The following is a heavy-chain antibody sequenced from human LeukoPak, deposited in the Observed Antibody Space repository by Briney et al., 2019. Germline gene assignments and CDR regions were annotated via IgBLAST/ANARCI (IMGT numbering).Heavy chain of an antibody. D-gene: IGHD3-22*01. CDR2: ISSSGST. V-gene: IGHV4-61*02. CDR3: ARVTGYMIEDYFDY. CDR1: GDSISSGDYY. J-gene: IGHJ4*02. Sequence: SETLSLTCTISGDSISSGDYYWSWIRQPAGKGLEWIGRISSSGSTNYNPSLKSRVTISVDTSKNQFSLKLSSVTAADTAVYYCARVTGYMIEDYFDYWGQGTLVTVSS.